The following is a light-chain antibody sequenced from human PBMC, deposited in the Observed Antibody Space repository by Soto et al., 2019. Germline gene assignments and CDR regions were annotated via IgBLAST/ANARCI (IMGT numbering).Light chain of an antibody. CDR3: RGYSNWPPAYT. Sequence: ETVMTQSPATLSVSPGERVTLSCRARQSVSTNFAWYQQKSGQAPRLLIYAPSTRATGDPARFSGSGSGTDFTLTISGLESEDFVFYFCRGYSNWPPAYTFGQGTKLEIK. V-gene: IGKV3-15*01. CDR1: QSVSTN. CDR2: APS. J-gene: IGKJ2*01.